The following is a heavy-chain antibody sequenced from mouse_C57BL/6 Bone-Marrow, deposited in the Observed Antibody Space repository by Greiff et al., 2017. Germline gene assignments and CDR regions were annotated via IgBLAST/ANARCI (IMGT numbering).Heavy chain of an antibody. V-gene: IGHV1-81*01. CDR2: IYPSSGNT. CDR1: VYTFTSYC. Sequence: FHLQQSGAELARPGSSVTLSCHSSVYTFTSYCISWVKQRTGHGLEWIGEIYPSSGNTSSNENFNDKATLTADPSSRPAYMELRSLTSEDSAVYVYARACCRYYGSSYGYWGQGTTLTVSS. D-gene: IGHD1-1*01. J-gene: IGHJ2*01. CDR3: ARACCRYYGSSYGY.